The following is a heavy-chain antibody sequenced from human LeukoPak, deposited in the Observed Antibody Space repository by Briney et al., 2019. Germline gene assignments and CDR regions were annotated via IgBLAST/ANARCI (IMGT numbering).Heavy chain of an antibody. CDR3: AKEHSSSWYYYYYGMDV. Sequence: GGSLRLSCAASGFSFSSYAMTWVRQAPGKGLEWVSAISASGGSTYYADSVKGRFTISRDNSKDTLYLQMNSLRAEDTAVYYCAKEHSSSWYYYYYGMDVWGQGTTVTVSS. CDR1: GFSFSSYA. CDR2: ISASGGST. J-gene: IGHJ6*02. D-gene: IGHD6-13*01. V-gene: IGHV3-23*01.